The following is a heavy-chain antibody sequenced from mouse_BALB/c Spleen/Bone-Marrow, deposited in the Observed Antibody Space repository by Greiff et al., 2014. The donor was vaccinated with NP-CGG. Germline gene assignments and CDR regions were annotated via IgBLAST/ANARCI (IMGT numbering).Heavy chain of an antibody. Sequence: EVQREESGAELVKPGASVRLSCTASGFNIKDTYMHWVKQRPDQGLEWIGRVDPANGNAKYDPKFQGKAAITADTSSNTTYLRLISSTSDDAAVYYCAFYFYFDYWGQGTTLTVSS. D-gene: IGHD2-3*01. CDR1: GFNIKDTY. CDR3: AFYFYFDY. CDR2: VDPANGNA. V-gene: IGHV14-3*02. J-gene: IGHJ2*01.